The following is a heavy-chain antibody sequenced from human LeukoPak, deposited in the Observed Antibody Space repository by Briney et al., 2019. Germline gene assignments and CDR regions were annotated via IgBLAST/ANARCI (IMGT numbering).Heavy chain of an antibody. CDR3: ASDREDTANLHYFDY. V-gene: IGHV3-30-3*01. J-gene: IGHJ4*02. CDR1: GFTFSSYA. CDR2: ISYDGSNK. D-gene: IGHD5-18*01. Sequence: GGSLRLSCAASGFTFSSYAMHWVRQAPGKGLEWVVVISYDGSNKYYADSVKGRFTISRDNSKNTLYLQMNSLRVEDTAVYYCASDREDTANLHYFDYWGQGTLVTVSS.